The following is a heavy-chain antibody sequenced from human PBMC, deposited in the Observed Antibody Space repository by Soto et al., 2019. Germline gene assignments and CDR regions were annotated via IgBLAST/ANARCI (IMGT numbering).Heavy chain of an antibody. V-gene: IGHV4-31*03. CDR2: IYYSGST. CDR1: GGSISSVGYY. Sequence: SETLSLTCTVSGGSISSVGYYWSWIRQHPGKGLEWIGYIYYSGSTYYNPSLKSRVTISVDTSKNQFSLKLSSVTAADTAVYYCAIASPHYDILTGYNYYYYGMDVWGQGTTVTVSS. CDR3: AIASPHYDILTGYNYYYYGMDV. D-gene: IGHD3-9*01. J-gene: IGHJ6*02.